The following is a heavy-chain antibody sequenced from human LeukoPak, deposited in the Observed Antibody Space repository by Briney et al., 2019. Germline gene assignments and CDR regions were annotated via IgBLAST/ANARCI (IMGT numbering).Heavy chain of an antibody. CDR1: GYTFTSYA. D-gene: IGHD5-24*01. Sequence: GASVKVSCKASGYTFTSYAMHWVRQAPGQRLEWMGWINAGNGNTKYSQKFQGRVTITADESTSTAYMELSSLRSEDTAVYYCAESRDGYNNFDYWGQGTLVTVSS. J-gene: IGHJ4*02. CDR2: INAGNGNT. V-gene: IGHV1-3*01. CDR3: AESRDGYNNFDY.